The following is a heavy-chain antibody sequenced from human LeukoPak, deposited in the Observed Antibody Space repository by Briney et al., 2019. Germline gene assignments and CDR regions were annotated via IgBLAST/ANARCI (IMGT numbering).Heavy chain of an antibody. J-gene: IGHJ4*02. CDR1: GGSFSGYY. CDR3: ARGPGY. Sequence: SETLSLTCAVSGGSFSGYYWSWIRQPPGKGLEWIGEINHSGSTNYNPSPKSRGTISVDTSKNQFSLKLSSVTAADTAVCYCARGPGYWGQGTLVTVSS. V-gene: IGHV4-34*01. CDR2: INHSGST.